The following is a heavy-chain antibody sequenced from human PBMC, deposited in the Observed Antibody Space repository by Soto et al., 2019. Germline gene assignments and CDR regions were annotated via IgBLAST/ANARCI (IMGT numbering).Heavy chain of an antibody. CDR1: GGSFSGYY. V-gene: IGHV4-34*01. J-gene: IGHJ5*02. CDR2: INHSGST. D-gene: IGHD5-18*01. CDR3: ARRNSYGLYFFGWFDP. Sequence: SETLSLTCAVYGGSFSGYYWSWIRQPPGKGLEWIGEINHSGSTNYNPSLKSRVTISVDTSKNQFSLKLSSVTAADTAVYYCARRNSYGLYFFGWFDPWGQGTLVTVSS.